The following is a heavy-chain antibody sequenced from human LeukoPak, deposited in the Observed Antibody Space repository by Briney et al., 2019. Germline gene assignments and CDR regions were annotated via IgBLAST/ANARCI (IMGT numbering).Heavy chain of an antibody. D-gene: IGHD3-10*01. V-gene: IGHV3-66*01. J-gene: IGHJ2*01. CDR1: GFNVTNYY. Sequence: GGSLRLSCAASGFNVTNYYMSWVRQAPGKGLEWVSIIYSGGTTHYAASVKGRFNISRDTSKNTLYLQMNSLRDEDTAVYFCARDQAYYGSGSYSWYFDLWGRGTLATVSS. CDR3: ARDQAYYGSGSYSWYFDL. CDR2: IYSGGTT.